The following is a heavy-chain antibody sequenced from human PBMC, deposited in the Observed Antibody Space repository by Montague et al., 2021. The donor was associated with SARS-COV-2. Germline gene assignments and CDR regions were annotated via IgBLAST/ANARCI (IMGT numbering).Heavy chain of an antibody. D-gene: IGHD6-13*01. Sequence: SETLSLTCTVSGGSISSSSYFWGWIRQPPGKGLEWIGSIYYSGSTYYNPSLKSRVTISVDTSKNPFSLKLSAVTAADTAVYSCARAFIAAAGTTSFDYWGQGTLVTVSS. J-gene: IGHJ4*02. CDR3: ARAFIAAAGTTSFDY. CDR1: GGSISSSSYF. V-gene: IGHV4-39*01. CDR2: IYYSGST.